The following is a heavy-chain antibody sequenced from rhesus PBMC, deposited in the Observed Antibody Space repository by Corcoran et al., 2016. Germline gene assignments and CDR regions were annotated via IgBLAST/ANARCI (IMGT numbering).Heavy chain of an antibody. D-gene: IGHD6-31*01. CDR1: GGSISSNY. J-gene: IGHJ2*01. Sequence: QVQLQESGPGLVKPSETLSLTCAVSGGSISSNYWSWIRQPPGKGLEWIGYIYGSSGGTYYNPSLKSRVTISTDTSKNQFSLKLSSVTAADTAVYYCARLGSSGWDWYFDLWGPGTPITISS. CDR2: IYGSSGGT. V-gene: IGHV4-160*01. CDR3: ARLGSSGWDWYFDL.